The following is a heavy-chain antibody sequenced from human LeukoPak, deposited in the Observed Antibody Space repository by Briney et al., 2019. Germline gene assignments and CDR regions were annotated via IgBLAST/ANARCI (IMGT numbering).Heavy chain of an antibody. D-gene: IGHD6-19*01. CDR3: ARHRKSSGWYLIFDY. CDR2: IYYSGST. J-gene: IGHJ4*02. CDR1: GGSISSYY. V-gene: IGHV4-59*08. Sequence: SETLSLTCTVSGGSISSYYWSCIRQPPGKGVEWIGYIYYSGSTNYNPSLKSRVTISVDTSKNQFSLKLSSVTAADTAVYYCARHRKSSGWYLIFDYRGQGTLVTVSS.